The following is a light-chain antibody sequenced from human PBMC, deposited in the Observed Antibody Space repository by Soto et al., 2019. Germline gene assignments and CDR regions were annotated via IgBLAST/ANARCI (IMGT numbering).Light chain of an antibody. Sequence: DIQMTQSPSTLSAFVGDRVTITCRASQSISTWLAWYQQKPGKAPKFLIYHASNLESGVPSRFTGSGSGANFSLTITSLQPEDIATYYCQQYENLPLTFGGGTKVDIK. J-gene: IGKJ4*01. CDR2: HAS. CDR1: QSISTW. CDR3: QQYENLPLT. V-gene: IGKV1-5*01.